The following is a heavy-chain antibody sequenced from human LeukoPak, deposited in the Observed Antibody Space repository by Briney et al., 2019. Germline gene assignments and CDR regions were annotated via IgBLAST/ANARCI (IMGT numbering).Heavy chain of an antibody. J-gene: IGHJ4*02. CDR3: ATDSYDILTGRIKGYFDY. Sequence: ASVKVSCKVSGYTLTELSMHWVRQAPGKGLEWMGGFDPEDSETIYAQKFQGRVTMTEDTSTDTAYMELSSLRSGDTAVYYCATDSYDILTGRIKGYFDYWGQGTLVTVSS. CDR1: GYTLTELS. V-gene: IGHV1-24*01. CDR2: FDPEDSET. D-gene: IGHD3-9*01.